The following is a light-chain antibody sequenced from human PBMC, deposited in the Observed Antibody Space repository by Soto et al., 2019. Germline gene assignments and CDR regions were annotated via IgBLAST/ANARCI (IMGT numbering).Light chain of an antibody. Sequence: EIVMTQSPATLSVSPGERATLSCRANQTVYSNLAWYQQKPGQAPRLLIYGASSRATGIPARFSGSGSGTELTLTISSLQSEDFAVYYCQQYAKWPLTFGGGTKVEIK. CDR2: GAS. J-gene: IGKJ4*01. CDR3: QQYAKWPLT. V-gene: IGKV3-15*01. CDR1: QTVYSN.